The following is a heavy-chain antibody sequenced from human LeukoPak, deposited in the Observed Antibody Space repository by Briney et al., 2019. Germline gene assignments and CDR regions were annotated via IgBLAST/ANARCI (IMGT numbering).Heavy chain of an antibody. CDR2: ISGSGGST. V-gene: IGHV3-23*01. J-gene: IGHJ4*02. CDR3: AKDNRRAHYFDY. Sequence: GGSLRLSCAASGFTFSSYAMSWVRQAPGKGLEWVSAISGSGGSTYYADFVKGRFTISRDNSKNTLYLQMNSLRAEDTAVYYCAKDNRRAHYFDYWGQGTLVTVSS. CDR1: GFTFSSYA.